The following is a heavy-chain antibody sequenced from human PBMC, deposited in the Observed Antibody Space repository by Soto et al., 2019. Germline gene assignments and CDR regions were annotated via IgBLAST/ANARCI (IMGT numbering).Heavy chain of an antibody. D-gene: IGHD1-26*01. J-gene: IGHJ4*02. CDR1: GFTFSSYS. CDR3: ARLKVGLFDY. CDR2: ISSSSSYI. Sequence: EVQLVESGGGLVKPGGSLRLSCAASGFTFSSYSMNWVRQAPGKGLEWVSSISSSSSYIYYADSVKGRFTISRDNAKNPLYLQRNGLGAEDTAFYYGARLKVGLFDYWGQETLFTFSS. V-gene: IGHV3-21*01.